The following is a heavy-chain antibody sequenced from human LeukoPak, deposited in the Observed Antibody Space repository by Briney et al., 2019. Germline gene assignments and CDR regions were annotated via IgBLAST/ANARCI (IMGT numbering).Heavy chain of an antibody. V-gene: IGHV4-59*07. Sequence: PSDTLSLTCTVSGGSISSFYYTWIRQPPGKGLEWIGYIDSSGITNYNSSLNSRVTISLDTSQNQFSLKLNSVTAADTAVYYCATVASGWYPDYWGQGALVTVAS. D-gene: IGHD6-19*01. CDR3: ATVASGWYPDY. CDR1: GGSISSFY. CDR2: IDSSGIT. J-gene: IGHJ4*02.